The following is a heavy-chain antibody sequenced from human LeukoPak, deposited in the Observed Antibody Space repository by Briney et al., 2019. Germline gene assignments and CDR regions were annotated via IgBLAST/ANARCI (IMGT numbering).Heavy chain of an antibody. V-gene: IGHV4-59*08. CDR1: GGSISSYY. Sequence: SETLSLTCTVSGGSISSYYWSWIRQPPGKGLEWIGYIYYSGSTNYNPSLKSRVTISVDTSKNQFSLKLSSVTAADTAVYYCARLGDCSGGSCYEGRFDPWGQGTLVTVS. CDR2: IYYSGST. CDR3: ARLGDCSGGSCYEGRFDP. J-gene: IGHJ5*02. D-gene: IGHD2-15*01.